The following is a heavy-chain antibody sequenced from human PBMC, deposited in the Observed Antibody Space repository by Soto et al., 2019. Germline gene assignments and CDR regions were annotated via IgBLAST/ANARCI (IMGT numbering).Heavy chain of an antibody. V-gene: IGHV1-18*01. J-gene: IGHJ3*02. D-gene: IGHD2-21*02. CDR3: ARDILWCGGDCYGDTFDI. CDR1: GYTFTSYG. Sequence: QVQLVQSGAEVKKPGASVKVSCKASGYTFTSYGVSWVRQAPGQGLEWMGWISAYKGETNYAQKLRCRVTMTTDTSTNTVYMELRSLRSGDTGVFCCARDILWCGGDCYGDTFDIWGQGTMVPVSS. CDR2: ISAYKGET.